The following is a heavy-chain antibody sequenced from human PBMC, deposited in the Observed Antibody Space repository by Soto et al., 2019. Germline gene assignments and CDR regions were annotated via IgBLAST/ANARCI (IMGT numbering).Heavy chain of an antibody. Sequence: QVQLVESGGGVVQPGRSLRLSCAASGFTFSSYAMHWVRQAPGKGLEWVAVISYDGSNKYYADSVKGRFTISRDNSKNTLYLQMISLRAEDTAVYYCARGIEMATIRAFDYWGQGTLVTVSS. CDR1: GFTFSSYA. D-gene: IGHD5-12*01. J-gene: IGHJ4*02. CDR3: ARGIEMATIRAFDY. CDR2: ISYDGSNK. V-gene: IGHV3-30-3*01.